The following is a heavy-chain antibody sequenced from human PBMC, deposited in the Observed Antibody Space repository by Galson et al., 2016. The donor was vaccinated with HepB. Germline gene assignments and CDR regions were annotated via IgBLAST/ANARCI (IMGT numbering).Heavy chain of an antibody. V-gene: IGHV2-70*01. D-gene: IGHD1-1*01. CDR1: GFSLRTSGMC. J-gene: IGHJ6*02. Sequence: PALVKPPQTLTLTCSFSGFSLRTSGMCVSWIRQPPGKALEWLALIDWDDYKYYSTSLKTRLTISKDTSENHVVLTMTNMDPVDTATYYCARAYNWNDDHGMDVWGQGTTVTVSS. CDR2: IDWDDYK. CDR3: ARAYNWNDDHGMDV.